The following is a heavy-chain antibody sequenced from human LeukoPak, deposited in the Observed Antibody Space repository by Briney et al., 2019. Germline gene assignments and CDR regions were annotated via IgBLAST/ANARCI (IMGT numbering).Heavy chain of an antibody. CDR2: ISSSSTYI. CDR1: GFIFSSYN. D-gene: IGHD5-12*01. CDR3: AREGYSAYGLDY. V-gene: IGHV3-21*01. Sequence: GGSLRLSCVASGFIFSSYNINWVRQAPGKGLEWVSSISSSSTYISYADSVKGRFTISRDNAKNSLDLQMDSLRVEDTAVYYCAREGYSAYGLDYWGQGTLVTISS. J-gene: IGHJ4*02.